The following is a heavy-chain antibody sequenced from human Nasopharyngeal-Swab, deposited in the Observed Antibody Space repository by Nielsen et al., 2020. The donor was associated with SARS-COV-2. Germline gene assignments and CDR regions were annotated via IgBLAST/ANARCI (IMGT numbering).Heavy chain of an antibody. Sequence: GESLKISCAASGFTFSSYAMSWVRQAPGKGLEWVSAISGSGGSTYYADFVKGRFTISRDNSKNTLYLQMNSLRAEDTAVYYCAKGVVPYGSGSRSDYWGQGTLVTVSS. CDR1: GFTFSSYA. CDR2: ISGSGGST. CDR3: AKGVVPYGSGSRSDY. J-gene: IGHJ4*02. D-gene: IGHD3-10*01. V-gene: IGHV3-23*01.